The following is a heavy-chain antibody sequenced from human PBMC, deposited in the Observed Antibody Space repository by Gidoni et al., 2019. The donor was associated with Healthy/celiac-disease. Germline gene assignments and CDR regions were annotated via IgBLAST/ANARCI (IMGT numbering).Heavy chain of an antibody. CDR2: ISGSSGST. J-gene: IGHJ4*02. V-gene: IGHV3-23*01. CDR3: AKDNLPRVGATQEFDY. D-gene: IGHD1-26*01. CDR1: AFTFSSYA. Sequence: EVQLLDSGGGLVQPGGSLRLSCAASAFTFSSYAMSWVRQAPGKGLEWVSAISGSSGSTYYADCVRGRFTISRDNSKNTLYLKMNSLRAEDTAVYYCAKDNLPRVGATQEFDYWGQGTLVTVSS.